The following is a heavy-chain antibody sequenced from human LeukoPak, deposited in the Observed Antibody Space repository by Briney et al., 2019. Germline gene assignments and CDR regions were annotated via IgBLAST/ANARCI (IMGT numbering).Heavy chain of an antibody. CDR2: INPNSGGT. J-gene: IGHJ4*02. CDR3: ARDPGVSVAAYYFDY. Sequence: ASVKVSCKASGYTSTGYYMHWVRQAPGQGLEWMGWINPNSGGTNYAQKFQGRVTMTRDTSISTAYMELSRLRSDDTAVYYCARDPGVSVAAYYFDYWGQGTLVTVSS. V-gene: IGHV1-2*02. D-gene: IGHD6-19*01. CDR1: GYTSTGYY.